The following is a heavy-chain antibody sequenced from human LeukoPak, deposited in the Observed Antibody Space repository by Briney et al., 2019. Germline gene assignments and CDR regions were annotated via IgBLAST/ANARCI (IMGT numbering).Heavy chain of an antibody. Sequence: PPGGSLRLSCAASGFTLSSYWMHWVRQAPGKGLVWVSRIDSGVSSTIYADSVRGRFTISRVNAKNTLYLQMNSLRVEDTAVYYCTRGRYYFDIWGQGTLVIVSS. CDR2: IDSGVSST. D-gene: IGHD4-17*01. J-gene: IGHJ4*02. CDR1: GFTLSSYW. V-gene: IGHV3-74*01. CDR3: TRGRYYFDI.